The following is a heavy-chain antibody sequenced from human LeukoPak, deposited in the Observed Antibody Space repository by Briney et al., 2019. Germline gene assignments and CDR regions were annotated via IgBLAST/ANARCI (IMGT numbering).Heavy chain of an antibody. J-gene: IGHJ4*02. Sequence: SETLSLTCTVSGASVNSDSYYWSWIRQPPGKGLEWVGHIYNGGSTNYNPSIKSRVTMSVDTSKNHFSVKLSSVTAADTAVYYCARHYRGLDYWGQGTLATVSS. CDR3: ARHYRGLDY. CDR1: GASVNSDSYY. CDR2: IYNGGST. V-gene: IGHV4-61*03. D-gene: IGHD4-23*01.